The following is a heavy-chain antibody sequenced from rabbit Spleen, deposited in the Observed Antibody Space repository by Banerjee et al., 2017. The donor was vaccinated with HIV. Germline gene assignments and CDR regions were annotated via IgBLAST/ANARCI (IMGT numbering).Heavy chain of an antibody. CDR1: GFSFSISYW. D-gene: IGHD2-1*01. V-gene: IGHV1S45*01. CDR2: IDTRSGST. Sequence: QQQLEESGGGLVKPGGTLTLTCTASGFSFSISYWICWVRQAPGKGLEWSGCIDTRSGSTWYASWAKGRFTISKTSSTTVTLQMTSLTAADTATYFCARGGNGVYRGGGAFDPWGQGTLVTVS. J-gene: IGHJ2*01. CDR3: ARGGNGVYRGGGAFDP.